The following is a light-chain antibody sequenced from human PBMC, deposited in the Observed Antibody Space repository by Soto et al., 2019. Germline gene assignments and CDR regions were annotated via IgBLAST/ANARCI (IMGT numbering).Light chain of an antibody. CDR1: SGFVGSFSL. Sequence: QSALAQPASVSGSPGQSITISCTGTSGFVGSFSLVSWYQQHPGKAPKVMISEGHRRPSGVPDRFSGSKSANSASLAISGLKSEDEADYYCAAWDDGLNGWLFGGGTKLTVL. CDR3: AAWDDGLNGWL. J-gene: IGLJ3*02. V-gene: IGLV2-14*02. CDR2: EGH.